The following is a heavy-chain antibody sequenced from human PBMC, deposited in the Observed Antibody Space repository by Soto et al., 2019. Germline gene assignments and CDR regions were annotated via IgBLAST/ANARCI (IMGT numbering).Heavy chain of an antibody. D-gene: IGHD1-26*01. CDR2: ISWDGGST. CDR3: AKDRGGGATS. V-gene: IGHV3-43*01. CDR1: GFTFDDYT. Sequence: EVQLVESGGVVVQPGGSLRLSCAASGFTFDDYTMHWVRQAPGKGLEWVSLISWDGGSTYYADSVKGRFTISRDNSKNSLYLQMNSLRTEDTAWYYCAKDRGGGATSWGQGTLVTVSS. J-gene: IGHJ4*02.